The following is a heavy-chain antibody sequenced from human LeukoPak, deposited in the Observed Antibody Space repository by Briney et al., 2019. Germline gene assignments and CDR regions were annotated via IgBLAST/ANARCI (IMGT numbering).Heavy chain of an antibody. Sequence: GESLKISCKGSGYSFTSYWIGWVRQMPGKGLEWMGIIYPGDSDTRYSPSFQGQVTISADKSISTAYLQWSSLKASDTAMYYCAREGLHSGWTYYYGMDVWGQGTTVTVSS. D-gene: IGHD6-19*01. CDR2: IYPGDSDT. CDR1: GYSFTSYW. CDR3: AREGLHSGWTYYYGMDV. V-gene: IGHV5-51*01. J-gene: IGHJ6*02.